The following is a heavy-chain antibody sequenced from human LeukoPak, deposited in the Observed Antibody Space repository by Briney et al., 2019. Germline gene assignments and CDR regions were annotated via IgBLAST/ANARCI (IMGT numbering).Heavy chain of an antibody. CDR3: ARSRSRGYSGDFDY. V-gene: IGHV4-59*01. J-gene: IGHJ4*02. Sequence: PSETLSLTCTVSGGSISSYHWSWIRQPPGKGLECIGFIRYSGSANYNPSLRSRVTISLDTSKTQFSLKLSSVTAADTAVYYCARSRSRGYSGDFDYWGQGTLVTVSS. D-gene: IGHD5-12*01. CDR1: GGSISSYH. CDR2: IRYSGSA.